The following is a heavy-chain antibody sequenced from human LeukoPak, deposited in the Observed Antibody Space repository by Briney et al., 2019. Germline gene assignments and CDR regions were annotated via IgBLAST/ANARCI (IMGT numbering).Heavy chain of an antibody. Sequence: ASVKVSCKASGYSFTAYYIHWVRQAPGQGPEWMGWINIDSGGTNYAQKFQGRVTMTRDTSISTAYMEMGSLRSDDTAVYYCVRDHLHYFDYWGQGTLVTVSS. J-gene: IGHJ4*02. CDR2: INIDSGGT. CDR1: GYSFTAYY. V-gene: IGHV1-2*02. CDR3: VRDHLHYFDY.